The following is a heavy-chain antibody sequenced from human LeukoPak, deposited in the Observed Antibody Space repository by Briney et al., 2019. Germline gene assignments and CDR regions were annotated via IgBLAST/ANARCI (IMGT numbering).Heavy chain of an antibody. CDR2: IYISGST. Sequence: SETLSLTCTVSGGSISIYYWSWIRQPAGKGLEWIGRIYISGSTNYNPSLKSRVTMSVDTSKNQFSLKLSSVTAADTAVYYCARGPTTVTRAFDYWGQGTLVTVSS. J-gene: IGHJ4*02. V-gene: IGHV4-4*07. D-gene: IGHD4-17*01. CDR3: ARGPTTVTRAFDY. CDR1: GGSISIYY.